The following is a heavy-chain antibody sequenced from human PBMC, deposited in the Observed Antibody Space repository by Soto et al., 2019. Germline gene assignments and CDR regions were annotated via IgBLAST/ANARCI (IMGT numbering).Heavy chain of an antibody. CDR3: AREYCTSTSCSGVDY. Sequence: QVQLVQSGAEVKMPGASVKVSCKASGDTFTTYGMSWVRQAPGQGLEWMGWISGYNGNTKYAQKFQGRVIMTADTSTSTAYMELRSLSSDDTAVYYCAREYCTSTSCSGVDYWGQGTLVTVSS. J-gene: IGHJ4*02. V-gene: IGHV1-18*01. CDR1: GDTFTTYG. CDR2: ISGYNGNT. D-gene: IGHD2-2*01.